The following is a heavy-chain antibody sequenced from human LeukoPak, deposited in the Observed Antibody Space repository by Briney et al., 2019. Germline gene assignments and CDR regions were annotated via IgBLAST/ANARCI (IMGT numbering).Heavy chain of an antibody. Sequence: SETLSLTCAVYGGSFSGYYWSWIRQPPGKGLERIGEINHSGSTNYNPSLKSRVTISVDTSKNQFSLKLSSVTAADTAVYYCARGRYYGSGSYKWFDPWGQGTLITVSS. D-gene: IGHD3-10*01. CDR3: ARGRYYGSGSYKWFDP. CDR1: GGSFSGYY. V-gene: IGHV4-34*01. J-gene: IGHJ5*02. CDR2: INHSGST.